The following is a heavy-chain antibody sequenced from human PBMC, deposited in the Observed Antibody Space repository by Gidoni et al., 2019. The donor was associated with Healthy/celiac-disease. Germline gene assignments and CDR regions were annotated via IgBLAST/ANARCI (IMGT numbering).Heavy chain of an antibody. CDR1: GFTVSNAW. CDR3: TTDTRLRWFGGVFDY. Sequence: EVQLVESGGGLVKPGGSLRLSCAASGFTVSNAWMSWVRQAPGKGLEWVGRIKSKTDGGTTDYAAPVKGRFTISRDDSKNTLYLQMNSLKTEDTAVYYCTTDTRLRWFGGVFDYWGQGTLVTVSS. J-gene: IGHJ4*02. CDR2: IKSKTDGGTT. V-gene: IGHV3-15*01. D-gene: IGHD4-17*01.